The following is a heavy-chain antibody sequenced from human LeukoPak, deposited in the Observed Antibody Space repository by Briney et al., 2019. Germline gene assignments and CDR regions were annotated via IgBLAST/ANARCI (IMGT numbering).Heavy chain of an antibody. CDR3: FGH. J-gene: IGHJ4*02. Sequence: GGSLRLSCAASGFAFNKYWMHWVRQTPGKGLVWVSRINGDGSTTSYADSVKGGFTISRDNAKNTLYLQMSSLRAEDTAVHYTFGHWGQGTLVTVSS. D-gene: IGHD3-16*01. CDR2: INGDGSTT. CDR1: GFAFNKYW. V-gene: IGHV3-74*01.